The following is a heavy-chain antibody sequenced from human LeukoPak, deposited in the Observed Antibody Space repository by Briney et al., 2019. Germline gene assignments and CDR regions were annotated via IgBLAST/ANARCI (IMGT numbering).Heavy chain of an antibody. Sequence: GASVKVSCKAFGYTFTSNYMHWVRQAPGQGPEWMGVISPSGGSTTYAQKFQGRVTLTRDMSTSTDYLELSSLRSEDTAVYYCARVQLALDYWGQGTLVTVSS. V-gene: IGHV1-46*01. J-gene: IGHJ4*02. CDR2: ISPSGGST. CDR3: ARVQLALDY. D-gene: IGHD6-13*01. CDR1: GYTFTSNY.